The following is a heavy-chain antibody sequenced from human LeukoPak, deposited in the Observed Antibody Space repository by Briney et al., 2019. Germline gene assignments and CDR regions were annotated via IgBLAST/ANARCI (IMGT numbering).Heavy chain of an antibody. V-gene: IGHV3-21*01. J-gene: IGHJ4*02. CDR1: GFTFSSYS. CDR2: ISSSSSYI. Sequence: GGSLRLSCAASGFTFSSYSMNWVRQAPGKGLEWVSSISSSSSYIYYADSVKGRFTISRDNAKNSLYLQMNSLRAEDTAVYYCATYSTGRYKGLEYWGQGTLVTVSS. D-gene: IGHD6-19*01. CDR3: ATYSTGRYKGLEY.